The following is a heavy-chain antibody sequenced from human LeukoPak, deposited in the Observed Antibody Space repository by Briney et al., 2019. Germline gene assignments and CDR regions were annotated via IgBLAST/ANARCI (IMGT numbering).Heavy chain of an antibody. CDR2: INPNSGGT. CDR1: GYTFTGYY. V-gene: IGHV1-2*02. CDR3: ARAMALRFLEWLLGDFDY. J-gene: IGHJ4*02. D-gene: IGHD3-3*01. Sequence: ASVKVSCKAAGYTFTGYYMHRVRQAPGQGLEWMGWINPNSGGTNYAQKFQGRVTMTRDTSISTAYMELSRLRSDDTAVYYCARAMALRFLEWLLGDFDYWGQGTLVTVSS.